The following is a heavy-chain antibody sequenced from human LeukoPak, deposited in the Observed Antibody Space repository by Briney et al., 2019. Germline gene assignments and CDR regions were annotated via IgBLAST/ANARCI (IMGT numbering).Heavy chain of an antibody. CDR1: GFTFSSYS. J-gene: IGHJ4*02. V-gene: IGHV3-21*01. CDR3: AREQLLWVGEQDYFDY. Sequence: GGSLRLSCAASGFTFSSYSMNWVRQAPGKGLEWVSSISSSSSYIYYADSVKGRFTISRDNAKNSLYLQMNSLRAEDTAVYYCAREQLLWVGEQDYFDYWGQGTLVTVSS. CDR2: ISSSSSYI. D-gene: IGHD3-10*01.